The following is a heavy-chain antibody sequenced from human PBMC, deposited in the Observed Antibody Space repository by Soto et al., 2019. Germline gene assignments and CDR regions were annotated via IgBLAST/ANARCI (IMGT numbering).Heavy chain of an antibody. D-gene: IGHD2-2*01. J-gene: IGHJ4*02. CDR3: AKYYCSTTTCYFFDY. Sequence: SETLSLTCTVSGDSISGYYWSWIRQPPGKGLEWIGYIYYTGSTNYNPSLKSRVTISVDTSKNQFSLKLTSVTAADTAVYFCAKYYCSTTTCYFFDYWGQGTLVTVSS. V-gene: IGHV4-59*01. CDR2: IYYTGST. CDR1: GDSISGYY.